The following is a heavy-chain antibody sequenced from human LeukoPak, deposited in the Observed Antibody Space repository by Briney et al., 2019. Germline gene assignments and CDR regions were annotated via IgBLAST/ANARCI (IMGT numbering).Heavy chain of an antibody. V-gene: IGHV3-21*01. J-gene: IGHJ4*02. CDR2: ISSSSSYI. CDR3: ARWGYYSNYDY. CDR1: GFTFSSYS. Sequence: GGSLRLSCAASGFTFSSYSMNWVRQAPGKGLEWVSSISSSSSYIYYAGSVKGRFTISRDNAKNSLYLQMNSLRAEDTAVYYCARWGYYSNYDYWGQGTLVTVSS. D-gene: IGHD4-11*01.